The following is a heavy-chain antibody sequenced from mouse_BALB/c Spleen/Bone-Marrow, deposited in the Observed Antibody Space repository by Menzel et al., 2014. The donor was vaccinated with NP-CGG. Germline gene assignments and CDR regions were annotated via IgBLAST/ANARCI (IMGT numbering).Heavy chain of an antibody. CDR2: ISSGSSTI. CDR1: GFTFSSFG. J-gene: IGHJ4*01. Sequence: EVHLVESGGGLVQPGGSRKLSCAASGFTFSSFGMHWVRQAPEKGLEWVAYISSGSSTIYYADTVKGRFTISRDNPKNTLFLQMTSLRSEDTAMYYFTRKGALIAHYYAMDYWGQGTSVTVSS. CDR3: TRKGALIAHYYAMDY. D-gene: IGHD2-4*01. V-gene: IGHV5-17*02.